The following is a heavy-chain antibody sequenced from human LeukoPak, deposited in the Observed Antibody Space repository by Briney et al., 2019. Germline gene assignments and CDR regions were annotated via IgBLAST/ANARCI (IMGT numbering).Heavy chain of an antibody. CDR2: ISGSGGST. Sequence: GGSLRLSCAASGFTFSSYAMSWVRQAPGKGLEWVSAISGSGGSTYYADSVKGRFTISRDNSKNTPYLQMNSLRAEDTAVYYCAKDLAYYYDSSGFDYWGQGTLVTVSS. CDR1: GFTFSSYA. CDR3: AKDLAYYYDSSGFDY. D-gene: IGHD3-22*01. J-gene: IGHJ4*02. V-gene: IGHV3-23*01.